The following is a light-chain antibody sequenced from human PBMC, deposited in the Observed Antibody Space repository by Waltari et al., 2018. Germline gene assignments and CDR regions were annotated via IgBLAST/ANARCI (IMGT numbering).Light chain of an antibody. CDR1: QSVNRN. V-gene: IGKV3D-15*01. J-gene: IGKJ2*01. CDR3: QQSIQWPYT. Sequence: IAITQSPATLSLSPGERATLSCRASQSVNRNLAWYQQKPGQPPRPLIHGVSSRATGIPDRFTGSGSGMEFTLTSSSLEPEDVGIYHCQQSIQWPYTFGQGTKVEIK. CDR2: GVS.